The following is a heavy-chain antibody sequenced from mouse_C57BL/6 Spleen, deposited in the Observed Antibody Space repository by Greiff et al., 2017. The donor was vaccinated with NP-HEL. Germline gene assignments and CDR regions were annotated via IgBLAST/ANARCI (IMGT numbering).Heavy chain of an antibody. CDR2: INPNNGGT. V-gene: IGHV1-26*01. D-gene: IGHD1-1*01. Sequence: EVQLQQSGPELVKPGASVKISCKASGYTFTDYYMNWVKQSHGKSLEWIGDINPNNGGTSYNQQFKGKATLTVDKSSSTAYMELRSLTSEDSAVYYCAKHYYGSTGGYFDVWGTGTTVTVSS. CDR1: GYTFTDYY. J-gene: IGHJ1*03. CDR3: AKHYYGSTGGYFDV.